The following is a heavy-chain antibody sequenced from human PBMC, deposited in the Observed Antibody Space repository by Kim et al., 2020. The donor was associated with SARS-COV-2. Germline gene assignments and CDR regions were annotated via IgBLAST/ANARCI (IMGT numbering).Heavy chain of an antibody. D-gene: IGHD6-19*01. V-gene: IGHV4-39*01. CDR2: IHYSGAI. CDR3: ARPRIAVSGAVDF. Sequence: SETLSLTCTVSGASISGSNYYWAWFRQPPGRGLEWIGSIHYSGAIYSNPSFKPRVVISVDKSKNQFSLNLNSVTSADAAVYFCARPRIAVSGAVDFWGQGTLVAISS. J-gene: IGHJ4*02. CDR1: GASISGSNYY.